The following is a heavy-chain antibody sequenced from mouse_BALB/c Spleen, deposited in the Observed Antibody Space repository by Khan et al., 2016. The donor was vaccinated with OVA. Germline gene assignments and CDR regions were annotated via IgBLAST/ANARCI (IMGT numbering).Heavy chain of an antibody. CDR3: ARQPYYHYNIMDY. CDR2: IWSDVNT. D-gene: IGHD2-10*01. V-gene: IGHV2-6-1*01. J-gene: IGHJ4*01. Sequence: VQLQESGPGLAAPSQSLSITCTISGFSLTNYGVHWVRQPPGKGLEWLVVIWSDVNTNYNSALKSRLTITKDNSQSQVFLKINSLQTDDTAIYFCARQPYYHYNIMDYWGQGTSVTVSS. CDR1: GFSLTNYG.